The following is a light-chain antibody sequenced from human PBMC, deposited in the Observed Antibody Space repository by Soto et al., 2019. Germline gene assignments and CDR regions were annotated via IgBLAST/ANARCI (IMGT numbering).Light chain of an antibody. V-gene: IGLV2-14*01. J-gene: IGLJ1*01. CDR3: SSYTGSSTPYV. Sequence: QSALTQPASVSGSPGQSITISCTGTSSDVGGYNYVSWYQQHPGKAPKLMIYEFSNRPSGVSNRFSGSKSGNTASLTISGLQAEDDADYYCSSYTGSSTPYVFGTGTKLTVL. CDR1: SSDVGGYNY. CDR2: EFS.